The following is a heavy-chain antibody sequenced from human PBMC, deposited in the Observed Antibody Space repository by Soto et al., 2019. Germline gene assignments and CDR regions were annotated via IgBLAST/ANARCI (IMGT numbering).Heavy chain of an antibody. CDR3: AGIATRGKWFDP. J-gene: IGHJ5*02. Sequence: QLQLQESGPGLVKPSETLSLTCTVSGGSISSSSYYWGWIRQPPGKGLEWIGSIYYSGSTYYNPSLKSRVTISVDTSKNQFSLKLSSVTAADTAVYYCAGIATRGKWFDPWGQGTLVTVSS. CDR2: IYYSGST. CDR1: GGSISSSSYY. V-gene: IGHV4-39*01. D-gene: IGHD6-13*01.